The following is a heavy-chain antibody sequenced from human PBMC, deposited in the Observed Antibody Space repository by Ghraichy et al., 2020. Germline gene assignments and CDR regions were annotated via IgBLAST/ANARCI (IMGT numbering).Heavy chain of an antibody. CDR2: ISGSGGST. CDR3: AKALRAYDILTIFDY. CDR1: GFTFSSYA. J-gene: IGHJ4*02. V-gene: IGHV3-23*01. D-gene: IGHD3-9*01. Sequence: GGSLRLSCAASGFTFSSYAMSWVRQAPGKGLEWVSAISGSGGSTYYADSVKGRFTISRDNSKNTLYLQMNSLRAEDTAIYYCAKALRAYDILTIFDYCGQGALFSVSS.